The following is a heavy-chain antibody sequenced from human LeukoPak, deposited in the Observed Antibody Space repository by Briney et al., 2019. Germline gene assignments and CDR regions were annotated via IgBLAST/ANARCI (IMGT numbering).Heavy chain of an antibody. Sequence: PGGSLRLSCAASGFTFSSYWMSWVRQAPGKGLEWVANIKQDGSEKYYVDSVKGRFTIPRDNAKNSLYLQMNSLRAEDTAVYYCARAVFHPLNAFDIWGQGTMVTVSS. J-gene: IGHJ3*02. CDR2: IKQDGSEK. V-gene: IGHV3-7*01. D-gene: IGHD3-10*02. CDR1: GFTFSSYW. CDR3: ARAVFHPLNAFDI.